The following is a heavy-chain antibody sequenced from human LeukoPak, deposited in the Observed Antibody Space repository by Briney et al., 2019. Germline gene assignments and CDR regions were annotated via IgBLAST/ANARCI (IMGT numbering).Heavy chain of an antibody. CDR3: AKGSTSRYSSSSH. D-gene: IGHD6-6*01. Sequence: PGGSLRLSCAASGFTFSSYAMCWVRQAPGKGLEWVSAISGSGGSTYYADSVKGRFTISRDNSKNTLYLQMNSLRAEDTAVYYCAKGSTSRYSSSSHWGQGTLVTVSS. CDR2: ISGSGGST. CDR1: GFTFSSYA. V-gene: IGHV3-23*01. J-gene: IGHJ4*02.